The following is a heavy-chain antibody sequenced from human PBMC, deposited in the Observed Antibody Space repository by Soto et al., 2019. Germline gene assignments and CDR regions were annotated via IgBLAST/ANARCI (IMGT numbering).Heavy chain of an antibody. CDR3: TRDLFSYDYSGILWFDP. CDR2: IRSKGHNYAT. D-gene: IGHD3-16*01. J-gene: IGHJ5*02. V-gene: IGHV3-73*01. CDR1: GFAFSGSA. Sequence: VGSLRLSCAASGFAFSGSAMYWVRQASGKGPEWVGRIRSKGHNYATEYAASVKGRFTISRDDSKNTAYLQMNSLQTEDTAVYYCTRDLFSYDYSGILWFDPWGQGTLVTVSS.